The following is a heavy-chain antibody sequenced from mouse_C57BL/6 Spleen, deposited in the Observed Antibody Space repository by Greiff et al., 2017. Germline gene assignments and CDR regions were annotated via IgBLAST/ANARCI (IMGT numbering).Heavy chain of an antibody. D-gene: IGHD2-12*01. CDR1: GYTFTDYY. V-gene: IGHV1-26*01. CDR3: ARLRRTAYAMDY. Sequence: EVQLQQSGPELVKPGASVKISCKASGYTFTDYYMNWVKQSHGKSLEWIGDINPNNGGTSYNQKFKGKATLTVDKSSSTAYMELRSLTSEDSAVYYCARLRRTAYAMDYWGQGTSVTVSS. CDR2: INPNNGGT. J-gene: IGHJ4*01.